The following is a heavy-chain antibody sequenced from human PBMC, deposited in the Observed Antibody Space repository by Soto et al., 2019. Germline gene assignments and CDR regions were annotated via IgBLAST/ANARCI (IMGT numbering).Heavy chain of an antibody. CDR2: ISYDGSNK. Sequence: GGSLRLSCVASGFTFSSYAMHWVRQAPGKGLEWVAVISYDGSNKYYADSVKGRFTISRDNSKNTLYLQMNSLRAEDTAVYYCARGGSLYCGGDCYSEYFQHWGQGTLVTVSS. CDR1: GFTFSSYA. CDR3: ARGGSLYCGGDCYSEYFQH. J-gene: IGHJ1*01. V-gene: IGHV3-30*04. D-gene: IGHD2-21*02.